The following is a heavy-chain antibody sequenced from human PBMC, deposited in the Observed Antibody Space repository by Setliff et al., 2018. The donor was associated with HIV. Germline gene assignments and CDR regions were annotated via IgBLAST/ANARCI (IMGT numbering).Heavy chain of an antibody. CDR1: GFTVSDNL. CDR2: VHREGDT. CDR3: AGRRADAASFDY. J-gene: IGHJ4*02. V-gene: IGHV3-53*05. Sequence: GGSLRLSCAASGFTVSDNLMAWVRLAPGQGLEWVSGVHREGDTHYADSVRGRFTVSRDSSKNTVYLQMTSLRPEDTAVYYCAGRRADAASFDYWGQGTLVTVSS. D-gene: IGHD6-13*01.